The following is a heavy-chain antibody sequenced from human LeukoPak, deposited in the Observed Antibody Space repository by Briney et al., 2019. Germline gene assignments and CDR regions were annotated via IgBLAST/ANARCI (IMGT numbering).Heavy chain of an antibody. CDR3: ARDKAWGSHWFDP. Sequence: PSETLSLTCTVSGVSVSSSYWSWIRQSPGKGLEWIGYISYRGTTKYSPSLKSRVTISVDTSKNQVSLNLSSVTAADTAVYYCARDKAWGSHWFDPWGQGTLVTVSS. J-gene: IGHJ5*02. D-gene: IGHD3-16*01. V-gene: IGHV4-59*02. CDR2: ISYRGTT. CDR1: GVSVSSSY.